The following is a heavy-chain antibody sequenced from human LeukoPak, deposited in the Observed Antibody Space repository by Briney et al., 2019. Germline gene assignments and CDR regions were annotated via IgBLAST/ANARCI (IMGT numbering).Heavy chain of an antibody. CDR1: GGTFSSYA. V-gene: IGHV1-69*13. CDR3: PRAPYERIGYSNFYYNYGLDV. Sequence: GASVKVSCTASGGTFSSYAISWVRQAPGQGLEWLGGIIPIFGTTNYAQKFQGRVTITADESTSTAYMELSSLRSEDTAVYYCPRAPYERIGYSNFYYNYGLDVWGQGTTVPSP. D-gene: IGHD3-22*01. J-gene: IGHJ6*02. CDR2: IIPIFGTT.